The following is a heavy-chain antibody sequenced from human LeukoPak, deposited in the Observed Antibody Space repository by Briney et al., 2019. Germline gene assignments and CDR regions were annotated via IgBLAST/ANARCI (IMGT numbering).Heavy chain of an antibody. CDR1: GFTFSSYS. CDR3: ARCSESSGYYYELDS. Sequence: PGGSLRLSCAASGFTFSSYSMNWVRQAPGKGLEWVSSISSSSSYIYYADPVKGRFTISRDNSKNTLYLQMNSLRAEDTAVYYCARCSESSGYYYELDSWGQGTLVTVSS. D-gene: IGHD3-22*01. V-gene: IGHV3-21*01. CDR2: ISSSSSYI. J-gene: IGHJ4*02.